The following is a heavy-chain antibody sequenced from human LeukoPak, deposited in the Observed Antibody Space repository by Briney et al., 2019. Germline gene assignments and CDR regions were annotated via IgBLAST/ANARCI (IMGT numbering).Heavy chain of an antibody. D-gene: IGHD6-19*01. CDR1: GFTFSSSG. Sequence: GGSLRLSCAASGFTFSSSGMHWVRQAPGKGLEWVAFIHYDGSNKYYADSVKGRLTISRDNSKNTLYLQMNSLRAEDTAVYYCAKGGASQWLVNYYYYYMDVWGKGTTVTVSS. J-gene: IGHJ6*03. CDR3: AKGGASQWLVNYYYYYMDV. V-gene: IGHV3-30*02. CDR2: IHYDGSNK.